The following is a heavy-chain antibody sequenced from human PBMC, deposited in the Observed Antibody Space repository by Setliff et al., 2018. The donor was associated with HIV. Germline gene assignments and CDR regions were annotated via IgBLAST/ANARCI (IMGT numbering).Heavy chain of an antibody. CDR1: GGSISSSSHY. CDR3: ARSSRGYCSGGSCYGFDP. D-gene: IGHD2-15*01. V-gene: IGHV4-39*07. Sequence: SETLSLTCTVSGGSISSSSHYWGWIRQPPGKGLEWIGSKYYSGSTYYNLSLKSRVTISVDTSKNQLSLNVTSVTAADTAVYYCARSSRGYCSGGSCYGFDPWGQGNLVTVSS. CDR2: KYYSGST. J-gene: IGHJ5*02.